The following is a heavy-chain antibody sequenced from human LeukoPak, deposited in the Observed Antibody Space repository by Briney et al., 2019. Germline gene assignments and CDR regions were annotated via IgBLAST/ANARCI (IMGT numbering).Heavy chain of an antibody. CDR2: ISAYNGNT. CDR1: GGTFSSYA. CDR3: ARTYYDSSGYYRH. Sequence: ASVKVSCKASGGTFSSYAISWVRQAPGQGLEWMGWISAYNGNTNYAQKLQGRVTMTTDTSTSTAYMELRGLRSDDTAVYYCARTYYDSSGYYRHWGQGTLVTVSS. D-gene: IGHD3-22*01. J-gene: IGHJ4*02. V-gene: IGHV1-18*01.